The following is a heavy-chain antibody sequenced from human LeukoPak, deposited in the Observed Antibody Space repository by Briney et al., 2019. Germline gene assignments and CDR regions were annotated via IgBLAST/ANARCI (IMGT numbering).Heavy chain of an antibody. CDR3: ARDSYGGNRSLGY. CDR1: GFTFTGYY. CDR2: VNPKCCGK. D-gene: IGHD4-23*01. Sequence: ASVKVSCKASGFTFTGYYIHWVRQAPGQGLAWMGWVNPKCCGKNYARMFQGRVTMTMDTSINTAYMELSGLRSDDTAVYYCARDSYGGNRSLGYWGQGTLATVPS. J-gene: IGHJ4*02. V-gene: IGHV1-2*02.